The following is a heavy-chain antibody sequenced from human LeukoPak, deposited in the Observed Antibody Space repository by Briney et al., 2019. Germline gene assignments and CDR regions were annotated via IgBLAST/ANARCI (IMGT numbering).Heavy chain of an antibody. CDR2: INHSGST. J-gene: IGHJ4*02. CDR3: AREVGCYYDSSGYGPSCYFDY. Sequence: SETLSLTCAVYGGSFSGYYWSWIRQPPGKGLEWIGEINHSGSTNYNPSLKSRVTISVDTSKNQFSLKLSSATAADTAVYYCAREVGCYYDSSGYGPSCYFDYWGQGTLVTVSS. D-gene: IGHD3-22*01. V-gene: IGHV4-34*01. CDR1: GGSFSGYY.